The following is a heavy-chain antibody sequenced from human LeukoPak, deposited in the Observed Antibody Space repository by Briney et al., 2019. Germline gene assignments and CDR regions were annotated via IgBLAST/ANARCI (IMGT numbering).Heavy chain of an antibody. CDR3: TRAKRIIMVRGVITRYFDY. J-gene: IGHJ4*02. V-gene: IGHV4-34*01. Sequence: SETLSLTCGVYGGSFSGYYWSWIRQPPGKGLEWIGEINHSGSTNYNPSLKSRVTISVDTSKNQFSLKLSSMTAADTAVYYCTRAKRIIMVRGVITRYFDYWGQGTLVTVSS. D-gene: IGHD3-10*01. CDR1: GGSFSGYY. CDR2: INHSGST.